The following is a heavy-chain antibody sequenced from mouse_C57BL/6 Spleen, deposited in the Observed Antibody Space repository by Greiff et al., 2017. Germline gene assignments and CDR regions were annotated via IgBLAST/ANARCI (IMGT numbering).Heavy chain of an antibody. CDR2: INYDGSST. V-gene: IGHV5-16*01. Sequence: EVQLVESEGGLVQPGSSMKLSCTASGFTFSDYYMAWVRQVPEKGLEWVANINYDGSSTYYLDSLKSRFIISRDNAKHILYLQMSSLKSEDTATYYCARGAPAMDYWGQGTSVTVSS. CDR1: GFTFSDYY. J-gene: IGHJ4*01. CDR3: ARGAPAMDY.